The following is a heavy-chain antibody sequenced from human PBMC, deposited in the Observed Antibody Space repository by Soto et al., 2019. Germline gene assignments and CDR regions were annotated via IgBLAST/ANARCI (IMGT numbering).Heavy chain of an antibody. Sequence: QVQLQESGPGLVKPSETLSLTCTVSGGSISSYYWSWIRQPPGKGLEWIGYIYYSGSTNYNPSLKSRVTISVDTSKNQFSLKLSSVTAADTAVYYCAREASSPVVAAHNWFDPWGQGTLVTVSS. D-gene: IGHD2-15*01. CDR2: IYYSGST. J-gene: IGHJ5*02. CDR3: AREASSPVVAAHNWFDP. V-gene: IGHV4-59*01. CDR1: GGSISSYY.